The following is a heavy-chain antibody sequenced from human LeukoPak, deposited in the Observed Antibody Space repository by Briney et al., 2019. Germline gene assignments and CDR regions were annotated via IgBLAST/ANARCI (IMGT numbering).Heavy chain of an antibody. CDR2: IYHSGST. CDR1: GYSISSGYY. Sequence: SETLSLTCAVSGYSISSGYYWGWIRQPPGKGLGWIGSIYHSGSTYYNPSLKSRVTISVDTSKNQFSLKLSSVTAADTAVYYCARGVAVAGGFDYWGQGTLVTVSS. D-gene: IGHD6-19*01. J-gene: IGHJ4*02. V-gene: IGHV4-38-2*01. CDR3: ARGVAVAGGFDY.